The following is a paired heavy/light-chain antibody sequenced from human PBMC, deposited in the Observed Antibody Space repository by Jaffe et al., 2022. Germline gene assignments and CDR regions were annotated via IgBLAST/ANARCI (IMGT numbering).Light chain of an antibody. J-gene: IGKJ1*01. V-gene: IGKV3-20*01. CDR2: GAS. CDR1: QSVSNNY. CDR3: HQHGSSPWT. Sequence: ENVLTQSPGTLSLSPGERASLSCRASQSVSNNYLTWYQQKPGQAPRLLIFGASTRATGIPDRFSGSGSGTDFTLTISRLEPEDFAVYHCHQHGSSPWTFGQGTKVEVK.
Heavy chain of an antibody. CDR2: INNDGSGT. J-gene: IGHJ4*02. CDR3: TRGMAESGTDY. Sequence: EVKLVESGGGLVQPGGSLRLSCEASGFTFSSFWMHWIRQVPGKGLVWVSRINNDGSGTSYAAAVRGRFTISRDNAKNTLYLQLNDLRAEDTALYYCTRGMAESGTDYWGQGTLVTVSS. CDR1: GFTFSSFW. D-gene: IGHD6-13*01. V-gene: IGHV3-74*01.